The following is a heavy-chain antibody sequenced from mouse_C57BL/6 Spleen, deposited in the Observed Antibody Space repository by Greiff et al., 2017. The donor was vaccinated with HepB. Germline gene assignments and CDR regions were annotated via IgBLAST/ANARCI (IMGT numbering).Heavy chain of an antibody. CDR1: GYSITSGYY. CDR3: ARVELRGYFDY. V-gene: IGHV3-6*01. J-gene: IGHJ2*01. Sequence: EVQLQESGPGLVKPSQSLSLTCSVTGYSITSGYYWNWIRQFPGNKLEWMGYISYDGSNNYNPSLKNRISITRDTSKNQSFLKLNSVTTEDTATYYCARVELRGYFDYWGQGTTLTVSS. CDR2: ISYDGSN.